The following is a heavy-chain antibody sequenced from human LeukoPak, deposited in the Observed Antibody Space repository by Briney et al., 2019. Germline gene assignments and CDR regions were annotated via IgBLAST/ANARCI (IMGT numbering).Heavy chain of an antibody. J-gene: IGHJ3*02. Sequence: SETLSLTCAVSGGSISSSNWWSWGRQPPGKGLEWVGEIYHSGSTNYNPSLKSRVTISVDKSKNPFSLKLSSVTAADTAVYYCARHTREGPAGLTFDIWGQGTMVTVSS. D-gene: IGHD2-2*01. CDR3: ARHTREGPAGLTFDI. CDR2: IYHSGST. V-gene: IGHV4-4*02. CDR1: GGSISSSNW.